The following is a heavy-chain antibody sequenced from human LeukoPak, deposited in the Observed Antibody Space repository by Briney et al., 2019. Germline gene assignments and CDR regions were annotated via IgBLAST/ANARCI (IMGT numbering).Heavy chain of an antibody. CDR2: IWYDGSNK. CDR1: GFTLSSYG. V-gene: IGHV3-33*01. D-gene: IGHD6-13*01. J-gene: IGHJ6*02. Sequence: GGSLRLSCAASGFTLSSYGMHWVRQAPGKGLEWVAVIWYDGSNKYYADSVKGRFTISRDNSKNTLYLQMNSLRAEDTAVYYCARSPSSSSWPYYYYYYGMDVWGQGTTVTVSS. CDR3: ARSPSSSSWPYYYYYYGMDV.